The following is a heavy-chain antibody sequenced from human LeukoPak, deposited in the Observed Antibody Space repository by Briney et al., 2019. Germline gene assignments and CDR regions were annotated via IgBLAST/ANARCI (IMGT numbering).Heavy chain of an antibody. CDR1: GYTFTGYY. CDR3: ARVSDYGDSGFFDY. D-gene: IGHD4-17*01. J-gene: IGHJ4*02. Sequence: ASVKVSCKASGYTFTGYYMHWVRQAPGQGLEWMGGIIPIFGTANYAQKFQGRVTITADESTSTAYMELSSLRSEDTAVYYCARVSDYGDSGFFDYWGQGTLVTVSS. V-gene: IGHV1-69*13. CDR2: IIPIFGTA.